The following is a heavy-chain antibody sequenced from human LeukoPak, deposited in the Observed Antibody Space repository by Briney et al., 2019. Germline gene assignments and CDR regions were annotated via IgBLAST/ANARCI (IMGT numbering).Heavy chain of an antibody. D-gene: IGHD5-18*01. Sequence: PGGSLRLSCAASGSTFSSYGMNWVRQAPGKGLEWVAVISYDGSNKYYADSVKGRFTISRDNSMNTLYLQMNSLRAEDTAVYYCARVGRLWLHYYYYYMDVWGKGTTVTVSS. V-gene: IGHV3-30*03. CDR1: GSTFSSYG. CDR3: ARVGRLWLHYYYYYMDV. CDR2: ISYDGSNK. J-gene: IGHJ6*03.